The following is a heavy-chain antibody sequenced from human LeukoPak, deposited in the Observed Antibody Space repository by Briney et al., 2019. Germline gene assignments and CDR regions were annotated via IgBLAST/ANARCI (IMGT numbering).Heavy chain of an antibody. V-gene: IGHV4-61*01. CDR1: GGSVSNASYY. CDR2: VYYSGST. J-gene: IGHJ4*02. CDR3: ARVRYGSGSYYFDN. Sequence: SETLSLTCTVSGGSVSNASYYWSWIRQPPGKGLDWIGYVYYSGSTNYSPSPKSRVTLSVDTSKNQFSLKLTSVTAADTAVYYCARVRYGSGSYYFDNWGQGTLVTVSS. D-gene: IGHD3-10*01.